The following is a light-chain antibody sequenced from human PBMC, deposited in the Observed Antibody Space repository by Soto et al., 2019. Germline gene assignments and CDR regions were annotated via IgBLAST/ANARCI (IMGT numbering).Light chain of an antibody. V-gene: IGKV3-20*01. CDR3: QQYGTSPRT. CDR1: QSVSSTF. CDR2: DIS. Sequence: EIVLTQSPGTLSLSPGERATLSCRGSQSVSSTFLAWYQQKPGQSPRLVMYDISTRAAGILDRFSGSGSGTDFTLTISRLEPEDFAVYYCQQYGTSPRTFGQGTKVEIK. J-gene: IGKJ1*01.